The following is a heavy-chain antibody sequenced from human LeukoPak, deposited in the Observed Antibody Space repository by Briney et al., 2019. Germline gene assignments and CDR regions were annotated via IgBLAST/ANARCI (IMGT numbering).Heavy chain of an antibody. Sequence: SETLSLTCTVSGYSISSGYYWGWIRQPPGKGLEWIGSIYHSGSTYYNPSLKSRVTISVDTSKNQFSLKLSSVTAADTAVYYCLYSSGYRYFDYWGQGTLVTVSS. J-gene: IGHJ4*02. CDR2: IYHSGST. CDR3: LYSSGYRYFDY. V-gene: IGHV4-38-2*02. D-gene: IGHD3-22*01. CDR1: GYSISSGYY.